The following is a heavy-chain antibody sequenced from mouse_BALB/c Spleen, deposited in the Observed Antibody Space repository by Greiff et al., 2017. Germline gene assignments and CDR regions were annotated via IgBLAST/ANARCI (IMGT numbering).Heavy chain of an antibody. CDR3: ARNYGSSYDAWFAY. Sequence: QVQLKESGPELVRPGASVKMSCKASGYTFTSFWMHWVKQRPGQGLEWIGYINPSTGYTEYNQKFKDKATLTADKSSSTAYMQLSSLTSEDSAVYYCARNYGSSYDAWFAYWGQGTLVTVSA. CDR2: INPSTGYT. V-gene: IGHV1-4*01. CDR1: GYTFTSFW. J-gene: IGHJ3*01. D-gene: IGHD1-1*01.